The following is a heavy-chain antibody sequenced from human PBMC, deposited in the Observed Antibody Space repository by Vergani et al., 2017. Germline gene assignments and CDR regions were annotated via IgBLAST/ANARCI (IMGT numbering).Heavy chain of an antibody. Sequence: QVQLVESGGGVVQRGGSLRLSCATSGFTLSNYDMQWIRQEPGKGLELVAFIKFDGSNKYYADSVKGRFTLSRDISKNTLYLKMNSQRTYDTATYYCSKHFSGWGMDSWGQGTQVIVSS. D-gene: IGHD6-19*01. CDR1: GFTLSNYD. CDR2: IKFDGSNK. CDR3: SKHFSGWGMDS. J-gene: IGHJ4*02. V-gene: IGHV3-30*02.